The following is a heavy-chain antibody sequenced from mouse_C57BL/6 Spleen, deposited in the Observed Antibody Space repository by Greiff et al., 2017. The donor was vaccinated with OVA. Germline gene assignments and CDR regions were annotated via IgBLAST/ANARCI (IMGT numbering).Heavy chain of an antibody. V-gene: IGHV1-69*01. J-gene: IGHJ4*01. CDR2: IDPSDSYT. CDR1: GYTFTSYW. Sequence: QVQLQQPGAELVMPGASVKLSCKASGYTFTSYWMHWVKQRPGQGLEWIGEIDPSDSYTNYNQKFKGKSTLTVDKSSSTAYMQLSSLTSEDSAVYYCASSDSSGYDYAMDYRGQGTSVTVSS. CDR3: ASSDSSGYDYAMDY. D-gene: IGHD3-2*02.